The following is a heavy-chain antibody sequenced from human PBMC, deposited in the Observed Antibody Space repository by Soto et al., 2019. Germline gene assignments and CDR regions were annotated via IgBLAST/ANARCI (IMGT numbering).Heavy chain of an antibody. V-gene: IGHV3-23*01. CDR3: AKRGGLGTPREGGSCYCTIDY. J-gene: IGHJ4*02. CDR2: ISGGVTTT. D-gene: IGHD2-15*01. CDR1: GFSFSTYA. Sequence: EVQLLESGGGLVQPGGSLRLSCATSGFSFSTYAMSWVRQAPGEGLEWVSGISGGVTTTYYADSVKDRFTISRDNSKNTVYLQMSSLRAEDTAIYYCAKRGGLGTPREGGSCYCTIDYWGQGIPVTVSS.